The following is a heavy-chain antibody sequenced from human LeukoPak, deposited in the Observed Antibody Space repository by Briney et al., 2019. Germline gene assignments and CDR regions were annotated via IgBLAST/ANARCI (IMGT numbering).Heavy chain of an antibody. CDR3: ARHGSWQQGNYYFDY. CDR2: IYYIGST. V-gene: IGHV4-59*08. Sequence: SETLSLTCSVSGDSINNYYWSWIRQTPGKGLEWIGYIYYIGSTNCNPSLKSRVSISVDTSKNQVSLKLSSVTAADTAVYYCARHGSWQQGNYYFDYWGQGTLVTVSS. D-gene: IGHD1-26*01. J-gene: IGHJ4*02. CDR1: GDSINNYY.